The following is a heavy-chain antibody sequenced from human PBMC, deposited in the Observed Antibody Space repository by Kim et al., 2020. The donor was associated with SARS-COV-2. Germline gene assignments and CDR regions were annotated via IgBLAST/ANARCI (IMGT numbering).Heavy chain of an antibody. CDR2: LSVSNGDT. CDR1: GYDLTSYG. Sequence: ASVKVSCKASGYDLTSYGISWVRQAPGQGLEWMGWLSVSNGDTNYAQSLQGRVTMTTDTSTGTAYMELRSLRSDDTAVYYCARDPHYHALWRRTSDRQYWGQGTLVTVPS. V-gene: IGHV1-18*01. CDR3: ARDPHYHALWRRTSDRQY. J-gene: IGHJ4*02. D-gene: IGHD3-3*01.